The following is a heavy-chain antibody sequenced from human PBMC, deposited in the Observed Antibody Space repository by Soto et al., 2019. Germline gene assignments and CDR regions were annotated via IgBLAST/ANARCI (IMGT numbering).Heavy chain of an antibody. CDR2: IYSGGST. CDR3: ARDRVESGYPEYFQH. J-gene: IGHJ1*01. V-gene: IGHV3-53*01. CDR1: GFTVSSNY. D-gene: IGHD3-22*01. Sequence: GGSLRLSCAASGFTVSSNYMSWVRQAPGKGLEWVSVIYSGGSTYDADSVKGRFTISRDNSKNTLYLQMNSLRAEDTAVYYCARDRVESGYPEYFQHWGQGTLVTVPS.